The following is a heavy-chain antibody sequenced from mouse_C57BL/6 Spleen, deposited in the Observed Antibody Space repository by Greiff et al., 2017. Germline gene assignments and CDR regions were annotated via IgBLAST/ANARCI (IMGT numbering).Heavy chain of an antibody. V-gene: IGHV5-16*01. D-gene: IGHD2-1*01. Sequence: DVMLVESEGGLVQPGSSMKLSCTASGFTFSDYYMAWVRQVPEKGLEWVANINYDGSSTYYLDSLKSRFIISRDNAKNILYLQMSSLKSEDTATYYCARAHYGNYGDYFGYWGQGTTLTVSS. CDR3: ARAHYGNYGDYFGY. J-gene: IGHJ2*01. CDR2: INYDGSST. CDR1: GFTFSDYY.